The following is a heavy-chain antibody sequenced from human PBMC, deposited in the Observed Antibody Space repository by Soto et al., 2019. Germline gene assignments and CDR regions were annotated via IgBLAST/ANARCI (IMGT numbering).Heavy chain of an antibody. CDR1: GFTFSSYG. V-gene: IGHV3-33*01. Sequence: VQLVESGGGVVQPGRSLRLSCAASGFTFSSYGMHWVRQAPGKGLEWVAVIWYDGSNKYYADSVKGRFTISRDNSKNTLYLQMNSLRAEDTAVYYCARDFYDFWSGYYPTYGMDVWGQGTTVTVSS. D-gene: IGHD3-3*01. CDR3: ARDFYDFWSGYYPTYGMDV. CDR2: IWYDGSNK. J-gene: IGHJ6*02.